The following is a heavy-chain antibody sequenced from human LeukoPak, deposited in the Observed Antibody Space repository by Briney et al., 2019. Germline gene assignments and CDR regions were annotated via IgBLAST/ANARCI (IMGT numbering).Heavy chain of an antibody. Sequence: AGGSLRLSCAASGFSFSRYCMNWVRQAPGKGLEWVANIKGDGIEKNYVDSVKGRFTISRDNAMNSLYLQMDSLRAEDTAVYDWAKEGAYPIITYDAWGQGALVTVSS. CDR2: IKGDGIEK. V-gene: IGHV3-7*01. CDR3: AKEGAYPIITYDA. D-gene: IGHD3-10*01. CDR1: GFSFSRYC. J-gene: IGHJ5*02.